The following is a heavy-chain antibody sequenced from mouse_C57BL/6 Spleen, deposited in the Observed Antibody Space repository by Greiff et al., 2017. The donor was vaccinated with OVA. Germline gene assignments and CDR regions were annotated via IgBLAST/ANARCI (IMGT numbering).Heavy chain of an antibody. CDR2: IDPSDSYT. V-gene: IGHV1-50*01. CDR3: ALITTVVEGY. D-gene: IGHD1-1*01. Sequence: VQLQQPGAELVKPGASVKLSCKASGYTFTSYWMPWVKQRPGQGLEWIGEIDPSDSYTNYNQKFKGKATLTVDTSSSTASLQLISLTSDDSAVYYCALITTVVEGYWGQGTTLTVSS. CDR1: GYTFTSYW. J-gene: IGHJ2*01.